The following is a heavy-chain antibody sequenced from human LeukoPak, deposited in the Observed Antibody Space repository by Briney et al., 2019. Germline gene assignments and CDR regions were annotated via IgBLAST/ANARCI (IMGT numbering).Heavy chain of an antibody. D-gene: IGHD5-24*01. Sequence: SETLSLTCTVSGGSISSSGYYWGWIRQPPGKGLEWIGTIYYSGTTYYNPSLKSRVTISVDTSKNQFSLKLSSVTAADTAVYYCARHRKMATILYYFDYWGQGTLVTVSS. V-gene: IGHV4-39*01. CDR2: IYYSGTT. CDR1: GGSISSSGYY. J-gene: IGHJ4*02. CDR3: ARHRKMATILYYFDY.